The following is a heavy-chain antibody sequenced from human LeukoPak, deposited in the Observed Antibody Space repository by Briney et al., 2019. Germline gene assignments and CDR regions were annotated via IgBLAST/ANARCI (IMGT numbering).Heavy chain of an antibody. J-gene: IGHJ4*02. D-gene: IGHD3-9*01. CDR2: ITPIFGTA. Sequence: SVKVSCKASGYTFTSYGISWVRQAPGQGLEWMGRITPIFGTANYAQKFQGRVTITTDESTSTAYMELSSLRSEDTAVYYCARDLEGLLFGGGDYDILGDWGQGTLVTVSS. CDR3: ARDLEGLLFGGGDYDILGD. V-gene: IGHV1-69*05. CDR1: GYTFTSYG.